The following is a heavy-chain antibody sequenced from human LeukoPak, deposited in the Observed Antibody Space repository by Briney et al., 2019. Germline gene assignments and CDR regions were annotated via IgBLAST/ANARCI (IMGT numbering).Heavy chain of an antibody. J-gene: IGHJ5*02. CDR1: GYTFTSYD. CDR2: MNPNSGNT. Sequence: ASVKVSCKAAGYTFTSYDINWVRQATGQGLEWMGWMNPNSGNTGYAQKFQGRVTMTRNTSISTAYMELSSLRSEDTAVYYCARPASIAARTNWFDPWGQGTLVTVSS. V-gene: IGHV1-8*01. CDR3: ARPASIAARTNWFDP. D-gene: IGHD6-6*01.